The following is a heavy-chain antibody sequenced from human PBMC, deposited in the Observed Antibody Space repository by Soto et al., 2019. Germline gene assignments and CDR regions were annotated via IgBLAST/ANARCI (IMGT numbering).Heavy chain of an antibody. D-gene: IGHD4-17*01. J-gene: IGHJ4*02. V-gene: IGHV4-59*12. CDR2: VYYTGST. CDR3: TRGTFETTAPSY. CDR1: GGSITNYY. Sequence: SETLSLTCTVPGGSITNYYWTWIRQTPGKGREWIGYVYYTGSTNYNPSLQSRVTMSVDTSKNQFSLTMTSLAAADTAVYYCTRGTFETTAPSYWGQGIPVTVSS.